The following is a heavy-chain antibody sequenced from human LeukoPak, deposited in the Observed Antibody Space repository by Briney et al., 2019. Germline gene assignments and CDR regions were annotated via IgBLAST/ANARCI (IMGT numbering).Heavy chain of an antibody. D-gene: IGHD2-2*02. J-gene: IGHJ4*02. Sequence: PSETLSLTCTVSGGSISSSSYYWGWIRQPPGKGLEWIGYIYYSGSTNYNPSLKSRVTISVDTSKNQFSLKLSSVTAADTAVYYCARSGHCSSTSCYTYYFDYWGQGTLATVSS. V-gene: IGHV4-61*05. CDR1: GGSISSSSYY. CDR3: ARSGHCSSTSCYTYYFDY. CDR2: IYYSGST.